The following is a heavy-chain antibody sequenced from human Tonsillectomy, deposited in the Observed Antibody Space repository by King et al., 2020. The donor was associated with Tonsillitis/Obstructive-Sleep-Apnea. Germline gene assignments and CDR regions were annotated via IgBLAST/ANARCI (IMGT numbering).Heavy chain of an antibody. Sequence: QLVQSGAEVKKPGASVKVSCKASGYTFTNYGISWVRQAPGQGLEWMAWISAHNGHTNYAQKFQGRVTMTTDASTSTAYMELRSLRSDDTAVYYFERDSISHYYDSRAYYTFNYWGQGNLVTVSS. CDR3: ERDSISHYYDSRAYYTFNY. V-gene: IGHV1-18*01. CDR1: GYTFTNYG. D-gene: IGHD3-22*01. J-gene: IGHJ4*02. CDR2: ISAHNGHT.